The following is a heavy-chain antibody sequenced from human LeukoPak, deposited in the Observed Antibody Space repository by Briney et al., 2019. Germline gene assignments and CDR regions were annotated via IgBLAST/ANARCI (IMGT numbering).Heavy chain of an antibody. V-gene: IGHV3-66*01. Sequence: RGSLRLSSAASGYAVSSKYMNWVRQAPGKGLEWVTVIYLDGRADYADSVKGRFTISSDNSKNTVYLQMNSLKDEDTAVYYCAREAETSLANWGQGTLVTVSP. D-gene: IGHD5-24*01. J-gene: IGHJ4*02. CDR2: IYLDGRA. CDR3: AREAETSLAN. CDR1: GYAVSSKY.